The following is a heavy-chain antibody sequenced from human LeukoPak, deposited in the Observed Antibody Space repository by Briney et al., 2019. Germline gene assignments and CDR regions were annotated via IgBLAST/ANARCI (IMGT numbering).Heavy chain of an antibody. Sequence: GGSLRLSCAASGFTFSSYEMNWVRQAPGKGLEWVSYISSSDGTINYANSVKGRFTISRDNAKNSVYLQMNSLRVDDTALYYCARDATTAVGWVYMDVWGKGTTVTISS. D-gene: IGHD6-13*01. J-gene: IGHJ6*03. CDR3: ARDATTAVGWVYMDV. CDR2: ISSSDGTI. CDR1: GFTFSSYE. V-gene: IGHV3-48*03.